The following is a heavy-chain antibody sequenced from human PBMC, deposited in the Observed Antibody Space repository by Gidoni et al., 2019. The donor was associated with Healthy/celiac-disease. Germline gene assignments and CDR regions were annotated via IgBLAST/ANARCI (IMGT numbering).Heavy chain of an antibody. D-gene: IGHD6-19*01. Sequence: QVQLVESGGGVVQPGRSLRLSCAASGFPFSSYGMHWVRQAPGKGLEWVAVISYDGSNKYYADSVKGRFTISRDNSKNTLYLQMNSLRAEDTAVYYCAKAHSSDDAFDIWGQGTMVTVSS. CDR1: GFPFSSYG. CDR2: ISYDGSNK. J-gene: IGHJ3*02. V-gene: IGHV3-30*18. CDR3: AKAHSSDDAFDI.